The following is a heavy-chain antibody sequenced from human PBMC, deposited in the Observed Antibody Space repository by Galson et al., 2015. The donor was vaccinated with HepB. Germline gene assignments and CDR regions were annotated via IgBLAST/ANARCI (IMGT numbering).Heavy chain of an antibody. CDR1: GGTSSSYA. V-gene: IGHV1-69*13. Sequence: SVKVSCKASGGTSSSYAISWVRQAPGQGLEWMGGIIPIFGTANYAQKFQGRVTITADESTSTAYMELSSLRSEDTAVYYCARWVVYYYDSSARRYWFDPWGQGTLVTVSS. D-gene: IGHD3-22*01. CDR3: ARWVVYYYDSSARRYWFDP. CDR2: IIPIFGTA. J-gene: IGHJ5*02.